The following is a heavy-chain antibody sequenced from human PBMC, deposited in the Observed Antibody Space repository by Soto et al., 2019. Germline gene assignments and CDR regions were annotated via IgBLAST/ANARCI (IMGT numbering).Heavy chain of an antibody. CDR2: IYYSGST. Sequence: QVQLQESGPGLVKPSQTLSLTCTVSGGSISSGGYYWSWIRQHPGKGLAWIGYIYYSGSTYYNPSLKSRVTISVDTSKNQFSLKRSSVAAADTAVYYCARDDCSGGSCYSAAFAIWGQGTMVTVSS. CDR3: ARDDCSGGSCYSAAFAI. CDR1: GGSISSGGYY. V-gene: IGHV4-31*03. D-gene: IGHD2-15*01. J-gene: IGHJ3*02.